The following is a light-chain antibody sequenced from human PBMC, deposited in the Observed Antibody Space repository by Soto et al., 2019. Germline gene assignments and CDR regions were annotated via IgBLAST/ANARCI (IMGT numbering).Light chain of an antibody. CDR2: EVN. J-gene: IGLJ1*01. Sequence: SALTQPPAASGTAGQSVAICCTGTSSDVGGYNYASWYQAHPGKAPKIMNYEVNKRPSGVPDRFSGSKSRNTASLSISGLQAEDEAEYYCSSYAGSSTVFGTGTKLTV. CDR3: SSYAGSSTV. V-gene: IGLV2-8*01. CDR1: SSDVGGYNY.